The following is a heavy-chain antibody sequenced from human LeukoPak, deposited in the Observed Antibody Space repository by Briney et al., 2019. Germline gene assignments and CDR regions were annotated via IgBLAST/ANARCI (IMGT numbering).Heavy chain of an antibody. D-gene: IGHD4-17*01. V-gene: IGHV3-23*01. J-gene: IGHJ4*02. CDR3: ARDRYGDYSLDY. CDR2: ISGSGDNT. CDR1: RFTFSNYA. Sequence: GGSLRLSCAASRFTFSNYAMNWVRQAPGKGLEWVSSISGSGDNTHYADSVKGRFTISRDNSKNMMYLQMNSLRADDTALYYCARDRYGDYSLDYWGQGVLVTVSS.